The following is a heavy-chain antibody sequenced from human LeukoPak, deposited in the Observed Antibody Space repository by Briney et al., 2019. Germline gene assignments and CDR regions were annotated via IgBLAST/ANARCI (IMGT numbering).Heavy chain of an antibody. Sequence: GGSLRLSCAASGFTFSGYAMDWVRQAPGKGLEWVSGISGSGGTTFYADSVKGRFTISRDNSKNTLYLQMHSLRAEDTAVYYCAKVLERNIANHNDVFDYWGQGTRVTVSS. J-gene: IGHJ4*02. CDR1: GFTFSGYA. CDR2: ISGSGGTT. CDR3: AKVLERNIANHNDVFDY. V-gene: IGHV3-23*01. D-gene: IGHD6-13*01.